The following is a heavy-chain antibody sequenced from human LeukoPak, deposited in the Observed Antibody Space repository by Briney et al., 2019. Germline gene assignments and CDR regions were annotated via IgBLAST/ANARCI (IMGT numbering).Heavy chain of an antibody. J-gene: IGHJ4*02. Sequence: SETLSLTCAVYGGSFSGYYWSWIRQPPGKGLEWIGEINHSGSTNYNPSLKSRVTISVDTSKNQFSLKLSSVTAADTAVYYCAREFYYDSSGYHYAFDYWGQGTLVTVSS. CDR2: INHSGST. CDR3: AREFYYDSSGYHYAFDY. V-gene: IGHV4-34*01. D-gene: IGHD3-22*01. CDR1: GGSFSGYY.